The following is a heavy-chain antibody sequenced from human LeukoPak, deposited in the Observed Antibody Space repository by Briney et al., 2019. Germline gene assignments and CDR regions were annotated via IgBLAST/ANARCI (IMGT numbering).Heavy chain of an antibody. CDR2: VFTSGGT. CDR3: ARENIGYCRGGSCYMGAFDI. Sequence: SETLSLTCTVSGASINGYYWSWIRQPAGKGLEWIGRVFTSGGTSYKPSLKGRVTMSIESSTNQFSLQLDSVTAADTAVYYCARENIGYCRGGSCYMGAFDIWGQGTMVTVSS. CDR1: GASINGYY. V-gene: IGHV4-4*07. J-gene: IGHJ3*02. D-gene: IGHD2-15*01.